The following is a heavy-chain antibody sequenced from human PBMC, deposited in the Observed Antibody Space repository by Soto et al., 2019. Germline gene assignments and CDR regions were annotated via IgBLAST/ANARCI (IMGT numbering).Heavy chain of an antibody. CDR1: GYTFTSYG. Sequence: GASVKVSCKASGYTFTSYGISWVRQAPGQGLEWMGWISAYNGNTNYAQKLQGRVTMTTDTSTSTAYMELRSLRSDDTAVYYCARTCPKLYYDILTGYYCFDYWGQGTLVTVSS. CDR2: ISAYNGNT. D-gene: IGHD3-9*01. J-gene: IGHJ4*02. CDR3: ARTCPKLYYDILTGYYCFDY. V-gene: IGHV1-18*01.